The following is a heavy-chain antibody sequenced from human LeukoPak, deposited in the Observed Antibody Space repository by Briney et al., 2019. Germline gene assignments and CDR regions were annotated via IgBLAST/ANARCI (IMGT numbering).Heavy chain of an antibody. V-gene: IGHV3-11*06. J-gene: IGHJ4*02. CDR2: ISSSSSYT. CDR3: ARVACSGGSCYSLGYYFDY. D-gene: IGHD2-15*01. CDR1: GFTFSDYY. Sequence: PGGSLRLSCAVTGFTFSDYYMSWIRQAPGKGLEWVSYISSSSSYTNYADSVKGRVTISRDNAENSLSLQMNSLIAEDTAVYYCARVACSGGSCYSLGYYFDYWGQGALVTVSS.